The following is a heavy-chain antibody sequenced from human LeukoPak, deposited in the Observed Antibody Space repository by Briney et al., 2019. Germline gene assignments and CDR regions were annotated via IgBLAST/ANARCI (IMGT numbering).Heavy chain of an antibody. Sequence: GGSPRLSCAASGFIVSNKYMSWVRQAPGKGLEWVSVIYSGTNTYYADSVQGRFTISRDTSRNTLYLQMNSLRAEDTAVYYCTRLGPYYFDSWGQGTLVIVSS. D-gene: IGHD3-16*01. J-gene: IGHJ4*02. CDR3: TRLGPYYFDS. CDR2: IYSGTNT. CDR1: GFIVSNKY. V-gene: IGHV3-53*01.